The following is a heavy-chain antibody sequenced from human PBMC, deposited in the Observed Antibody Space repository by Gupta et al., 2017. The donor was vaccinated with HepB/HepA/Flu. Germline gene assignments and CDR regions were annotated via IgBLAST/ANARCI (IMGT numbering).Heavy chain of an antibody. Sequence: QVQLQESGPGLVKPSETLSLTCTVSGFPVRRYYWSWIRQPPGEGLEGIGYIFYSGSTKYNPSLKSRVTISVDTSKNQVSLKMNSVTAADTAVYYCARDLGTVGLGVEFDYWGQGTLGTVAP. J-gene: IGHJ4*02. D-gene: IGHD1-26*01. V-gene: IGHV4-59*02. CDR3: ARDLGTVGLGVEFDY. CDR2: IFYSGST. CDR1: GFPVRRYY.